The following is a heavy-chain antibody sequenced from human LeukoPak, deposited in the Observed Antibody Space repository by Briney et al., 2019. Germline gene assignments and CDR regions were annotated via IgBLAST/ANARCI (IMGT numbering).Heavy chain of an antibody. D-gene: IGHD6-19*01. CDR2: IYPGDSDT. J-gene: IGHJ3*02. V-gene: IGHV5-51*01. Sequence: GESLKISCKGSGCSFTSYWIGWVRQMPGKGLEWMGIIYPGDSDTRYSPSFQGQVTISADKSISTAYLQWSSLKAPDTAMYYCARFRSGWEDAFDIWGQGTMVTVSS. CDR3: ARFRSGWEDAFDI. CDR1: GCSFTSYW.